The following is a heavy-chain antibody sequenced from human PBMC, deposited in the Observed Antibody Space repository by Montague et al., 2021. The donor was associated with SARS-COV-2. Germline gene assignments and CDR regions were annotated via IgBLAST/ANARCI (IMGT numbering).Heavy chain of an antibody. D-gene: IGHD2-8*01. CDR1: GFIVSNKY. V-gene: IGHV3-53*01. CDR2: IYPDGST. CDR3: ATSGAPNRGDS. Sequence: SLRLSCAASGFIVSNKYMSWVRQAAGKGLDWVSLIYPDGSTYYSDSLKGRFTISRDNSKNTLYLQMTDLEPEDTAVDYCATSGAPNRGDSWGQGTLVTVSS. J-gene: IGHJ4*02.